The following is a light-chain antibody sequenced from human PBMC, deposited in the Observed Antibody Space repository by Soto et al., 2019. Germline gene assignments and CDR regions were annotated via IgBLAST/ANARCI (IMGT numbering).Light chain of an antibody. Sequence: EIVLTQSPCTLSLSPGERATLSCRASQSFSSFLAWYQKEPGQVPRLLIYAASNRATGVPARFSGSESGTDFTLTISSLEPEDFAVYYCQQRSNWPITFGQGTRLEIK. CDR2: AAS. CDR3: QQRSNWPIT. CDR1: QSFSSF. V-gene: IGKV3-11*01. J-gene: IGKJ5*01.